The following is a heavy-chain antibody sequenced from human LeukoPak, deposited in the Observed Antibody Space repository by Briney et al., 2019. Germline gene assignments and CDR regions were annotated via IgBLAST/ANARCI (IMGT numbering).Heavy chain of an antibody. Sequence: SGTLSLTCTVSGGSINGYYWSWVRQPPGKGLEWIGSIYYSGSTYYNPSLKSRVTISVDTSKNQFSLKLSSVTAADTVVYYCARGSRVGATGIDYWGQGTLVTVSS. CDR1: GGSINGYY. CDR3: ARGSRVGATGIDY. V-gene: IGHV4-59*12. CDR2: IYYSGST. J-gene: IGHJ4*02. D-gene: IGHD1-26*01.